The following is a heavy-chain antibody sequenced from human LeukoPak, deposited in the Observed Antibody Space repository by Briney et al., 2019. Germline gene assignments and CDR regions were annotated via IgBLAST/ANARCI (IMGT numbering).Heavy chain of an antibody. D-gene: IGHD3-9*01. J-gene: IGHJ4*02. CDR3: AKEGDFYDILTDY. CDR1: GGTFSSYA. CDR2: IIPIFGTA. V-gene: IGHV1-69*13. Sequence: SVKVSCKASGGTFSSYAISWVRQAPGQGLEWMGGIIPIFGTANYAQKFQGRVTITADESTSTAYMELSSLRSEDTAVYYCAKEGDFYDILTDYWGQGTLVTVSS.